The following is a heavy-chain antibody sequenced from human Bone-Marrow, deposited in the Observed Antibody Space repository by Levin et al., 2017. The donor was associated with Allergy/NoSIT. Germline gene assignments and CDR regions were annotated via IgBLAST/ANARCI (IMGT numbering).Heavy chain of an antibody. CDR1: GFTFDDYA. CDR3: AKDRAGAFPLVPYSSSSYFDY. V-gene: IGHV3-9*01. J-gene: IGHJ4*02. D-gene: IGHD6-6*01. CDR2: ISWNSGSI. Sequence: GGSLRLSCAASGFTFDDYAMHWVRQAPGKGLEWVSGISWNSGSIGYADSVKGRFTISRDNAKNSLYLQMNSLRAEDTALYYCAKDRAGAFPLVPYSSSSYFDYWGQGTLVTVSS.